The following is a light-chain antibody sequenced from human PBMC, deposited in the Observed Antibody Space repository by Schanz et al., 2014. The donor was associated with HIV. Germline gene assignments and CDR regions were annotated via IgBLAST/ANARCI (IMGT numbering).Light chain of an antibody. J-gene: IGLJ3*02. Sequence: QSVLTQPPSASGTPGQRVTISCSGSNSNIGSNTVNWYQQLPGTAPKLLIYSNNQRPSGVPDRFSGSKSGSSASLAISGLQAEDEADYFCQSFDSSLNGVVFGGGTKLTVL. CDR1: NSNIGSNT. CDR3: QSFDSSLNGVV. CDR2: SNN. V-gene: IGLV1-44*01.